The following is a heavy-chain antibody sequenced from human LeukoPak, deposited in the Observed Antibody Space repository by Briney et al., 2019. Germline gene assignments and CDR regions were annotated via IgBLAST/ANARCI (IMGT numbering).Heavy chain of an antibody. CDR2: VSSRSSSM. Sequence: GGSLRLSCAASGFTFSIYSMNWVRQAPGKGLEWVSYVSSRSSSMKYADSVKGRFTISRDNAKNSLYLQMNSLRAEDTAVYYCARAHSHISGWNGGVSSDYFDYWGQGTLVTVSS. CDR3: ARAHSHISGWNGGVSSDYFDY. V-gene: IGHV3-48*01. D-gene: IGHD6-19*01. CDR1: GFTFSIYS. J-gene: IGHJ4*02.